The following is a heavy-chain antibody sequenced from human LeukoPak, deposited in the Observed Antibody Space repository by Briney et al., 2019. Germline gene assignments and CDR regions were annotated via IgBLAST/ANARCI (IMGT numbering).Heavy chain of an antibody. J-gene: IGHJ4*02. D-gene: IGHD3-10*01. CDR3: ARAVRERYMVRGGDYFDY. V-gene: IGHV3-53*01. CDR1: GFTVSSNY. Sequence: HAGGSLRLSCAASGFTVSSNYMSWVRQAPGKGLEWVSVIYSGGSTYYADSVKGRFTISRDNSKNTLYLQMNSLRAEDTAVYYCARAVRERYMVRGGDYFDYWGQGTLVTVSS. CDR2: IYSGGST.